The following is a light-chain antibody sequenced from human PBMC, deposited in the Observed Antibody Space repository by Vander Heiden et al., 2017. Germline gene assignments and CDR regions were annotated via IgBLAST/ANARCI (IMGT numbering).Light chain of an antibody. J-gene: IGLJ1*01. Sequence: SYALTQPPSVSVSPGQPARITCSGAALPKQYAYWYQQKPGQAPVLVIYKDSERPSGIPERFSGSSSGTTVTLTISGVQAEDVADYYCQSADSSGTYVFGTGTKVTVL. CDR2: KDS. V-gene: IGLV3-25*03. CDR3: QSADSSGTYV. CDR1: ALPKQY.